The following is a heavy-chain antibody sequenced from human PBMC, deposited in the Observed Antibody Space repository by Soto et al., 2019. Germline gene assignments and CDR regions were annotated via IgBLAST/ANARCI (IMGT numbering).Heavy chain of an antibody. CDR3: ARGYLELALWDYYFDY. CDR2: IYPGDSDT. Sequence: GESLKISCKGSGYSFTSYWIGWVRQMPGKGLEWMGIIYPGDSDTRYSPSFQGQVTISADKSISTAYLQWSSLKASDTAMYYCARGYLELALWDYYFDYWGQGTLVTVSS. V-gene: IGHV5-51*01. J-gene: IGHJ4*02. D-gene: IGHD1-7*01. CDR1: GYSFTSYW.